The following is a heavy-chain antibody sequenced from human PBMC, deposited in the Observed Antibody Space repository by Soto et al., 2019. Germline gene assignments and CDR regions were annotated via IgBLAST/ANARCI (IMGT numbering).Heavy chain of an antibody. CDR3: ARHVRIFGETYYYYYGMDV. D-gene: IGHD3-3*01. Sequence: SETLSLTCTVSGGSISSSSYYWGWIRQPPGKGLEWIGSIYYSGSTYYNPSLKSRVTIPVDTSKNQFSLKLSSVTAADTAVYYCARHVRIFGETYYYYYGMDVWGQGTTVTVSS. CDR1: GGSISSSSYY. J-gene: IGHJ6*02. V-gene: IGHV4-39*01. CDR2: IYYSGST.